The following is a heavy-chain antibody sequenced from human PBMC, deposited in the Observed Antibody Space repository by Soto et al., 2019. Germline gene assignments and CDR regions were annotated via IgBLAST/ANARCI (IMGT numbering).Heavy chain of an antibody. J-gene: IGHJ1*01. CDR3: ARGRKEYSSNWYVD. CDR1: GGSVSCYF. V-gene: IGHV4-34*01. Sequence: PSETLSLTCAVYGGSVSCYFWSWIRQPPGKGLEWIGEVDHSGSTNYNPSLKSRVTISVDTSKNQFSLKLSSVTAADTAVSYCARGRKEYSSNWYVDWGQGTLVTVSS. CDR2: VDHSGST. D-gene: IGHD6-13*01.